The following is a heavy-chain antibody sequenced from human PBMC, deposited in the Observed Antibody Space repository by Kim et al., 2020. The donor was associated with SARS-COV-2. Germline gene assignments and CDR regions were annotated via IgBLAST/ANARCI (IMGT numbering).Heavy chain of an antibody. CDR3: ARETGFMVRGVIPYYFDY. Sequence: ASVKVSCKASGYTFTSYGISWVRQAPGQGLEWMGWISAYNGNTNYAQKLQGRVTMTTYTSTSTAYMELRSLRSDDTAVYYCARETGFMVRGVIPYYFDYWGQGTLVTVSS. CDR1: GYTFTSYG. J-gene: IGHJ4*02. D-gene: IGHD3-10*01. V-gene: IGHV1-18*01. CDR2: ISAYNGNT.